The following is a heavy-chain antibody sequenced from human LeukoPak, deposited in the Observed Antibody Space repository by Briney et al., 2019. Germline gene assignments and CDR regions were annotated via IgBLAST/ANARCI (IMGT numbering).Heavy chain of an antibody. V-gene: IGHV3-66*01. Sequence: GSLRLSCAASGFTVSGNYMTWVRQAPGKGLDWVSVIDSGGSTYYADSVRGRFTISRDNSKNTLYLQMNSLRVEDTAVYYCAKIVGTFWYFDLWGRGTLVTVSS. D-gene: IGHD1-26*01. CDR3: AKIVGTFWYFDL. CDR2: IDSGGST. CDR1: GFTVSGNY. J-gene: IGHJ2*01.